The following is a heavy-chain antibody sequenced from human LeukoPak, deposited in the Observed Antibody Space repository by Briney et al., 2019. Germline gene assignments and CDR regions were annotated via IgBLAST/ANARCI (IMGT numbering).Heavy chain of an antibody. D-gene: IGHD6-19*01. CDR2: ISTYNGNT. CDR3: ARDYSSGWPNFDY. J-gene: IGHJ4*02. V-gene: IGHV1-18*01. Sequence: GASVKVSCKASGYTFTSYGVSWVRQAPGQGLEWMGWISTYNGNTNYAQKLQGRVTVTTDTSTSTAYMELRSLRSDDTAVYYCARDYSSGWPNFDYWGQGTLVTVSS. CDR1: GYTFTSYG.